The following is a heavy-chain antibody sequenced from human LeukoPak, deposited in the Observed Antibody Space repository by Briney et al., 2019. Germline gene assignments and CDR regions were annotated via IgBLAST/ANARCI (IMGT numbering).Heavy chain of an antibody. CDR2: TRNKANSYTT. V-gene: IGHV3-72*01. D-gene: IGHD1-26*01. J-gene: IGHJ6*02. CDR3: AREVGATFYYYYGMDV. Sequence: GGSLRLSCAASGFTFSDHYMDWVRQAPGKGLEWVGRTRNKANSYTTEYAASVKGRFTISRDDSKNSLYLQMNSLKTEDTPVYNCAREVGATFYYYYGMDVWGQGTTVTVSS. CDR1: GFTFSDHY.